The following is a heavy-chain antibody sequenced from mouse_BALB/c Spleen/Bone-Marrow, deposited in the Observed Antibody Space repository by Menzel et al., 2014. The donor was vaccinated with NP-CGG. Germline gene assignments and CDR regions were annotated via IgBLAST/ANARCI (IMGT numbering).Heavy chain of an antibody. CDR1: GFTFTDYY. D-gene: IGHD2-13*01. CDR3: ARVYSDDYEAWFAY. Sequence: EVQLVESGGGLAQPGGSLRLSCGTSGFTFTDYYMSWVRPPPGKALEWLGFIRNKANGYTTEYSASVKGRFTISRDNSQGILYLQMNTLRAEDSAIYYCARVYSDDYEAWFAYWGQGTLVTVSA. J-gene: IGHJ3*01. V-gene: IGHV7-3*02. CDR2: IRNKANGYTT.